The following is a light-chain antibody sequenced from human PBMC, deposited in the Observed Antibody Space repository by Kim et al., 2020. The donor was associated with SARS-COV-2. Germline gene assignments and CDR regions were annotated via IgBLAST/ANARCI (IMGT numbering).Light chain of an antibody. CDR2: GAS. CDR1: QSVSND. CDR3: QQYSNWPLT. V-gene: IGKV3-15*01. Sequence: VSPGERGTLSCRASQSVSNDLAWYQQTPGQAPRLLIYGASTRATGIPARFSGSGSGTEFTLTINSLQSEDFAVYYCQQYSNWPLTFGPGTKVDIK. J-gene: IGKJ3*01.